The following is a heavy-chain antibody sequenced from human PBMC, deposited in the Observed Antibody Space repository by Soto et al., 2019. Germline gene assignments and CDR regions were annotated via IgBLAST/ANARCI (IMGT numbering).Heavy chain of an antibody. D-gene: IGHD6-13*01. Sequence: QVQLQQWGAGLLKPSETLSLTCAVYGGSFSGYYWSWIRQPPGKGLEWIGEINHSGSTNYNPSLKXXVXIXXDTSKNQFSLKLSSVTAADTAVYYCARVYSSSCDYWGQGTLVTVSS. J-gene: IGHJ4*02. CDR1: GGSFSGYY. CDR2: INHSGST. CDR3: ARVYSSSCDY. V-gene: IGHV4-34*01.